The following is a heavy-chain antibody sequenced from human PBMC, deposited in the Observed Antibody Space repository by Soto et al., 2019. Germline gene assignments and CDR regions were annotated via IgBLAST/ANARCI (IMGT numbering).Heavy chain of an antibody. CDR3: AREVQPYYYYALDV. CDR2: ISYDGTNT. J-gene: IGHJ6*02. Sequence: LRLSCADSGFSFSTYAMHWVRQTPGKGLEWVALISYDGTNTYYADSVKGRFTISRDNSKNTLYLQMNSLRPEDTAVYSCAREVQPYYYYALDVWGQGTTVTVSS. CDR1: GFSFSTYA. V-gene: IGHV3-30-3*01.